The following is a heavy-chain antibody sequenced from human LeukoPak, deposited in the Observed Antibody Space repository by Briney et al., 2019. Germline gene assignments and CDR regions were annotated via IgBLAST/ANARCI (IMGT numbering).Heavy chain of an antibody. CDR1: GFTFNSYT. V-gene: IGHV3-48*01. D-gene: IGHD3-22*01. Sequence: GGSLRLSCAASGFTFNSYTMNWVRQAPGQGLEWVSFISSGSDTIYYADSVKGRFTISRDDAKNSLSLQMNSLSAEDTAVYFCARSYDHTGSHFYYYMDVWGKGTTVTVSS. CDR2: ISSGSDTI. CDR3: ARSYDHTGSHFYYYMDV. J-gene: IGHJ6*03.